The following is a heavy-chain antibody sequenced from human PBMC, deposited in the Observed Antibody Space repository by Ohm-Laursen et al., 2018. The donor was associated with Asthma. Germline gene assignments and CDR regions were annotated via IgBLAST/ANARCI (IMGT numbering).Heavy chain of an antibody. V-gene: IGHV3-23*01. J-gene: IGHJ4*02. CDR3: ATLSWYASQY. CDR2: ISSSGGST. Sequence: SLRLSCTASGYTFSRYSIHWVRQVPGKGLEWVSGISSSGGSTYYADNVKGRFTISRDNSKNSLYLRMSSLRGEDTALYYCATLSWYASQYWGQGTLVTVSS. CDR1: GYTFSRYS. D-gene: IGHD2-2*01.